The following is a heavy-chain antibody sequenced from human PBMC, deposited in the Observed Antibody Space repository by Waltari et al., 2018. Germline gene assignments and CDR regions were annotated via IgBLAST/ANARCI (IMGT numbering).Heavy chain of an antibody. CDR2: IYYSGST. J-gene: IGHJ6*01. V-gene: IGHV4-59*11. CDR3: ARDPHEPYYYGMDV. CDR1: GGSISSHY. Sequence: QVQLQESGPGLVKPSETLSLTCTVSGGSISSHYWSWIRQPPGKGLEWIGYIYYSGSTNYNPSLKSRVTISVDTSKNQFSLKLSSVTAADTAVYYCARDPHEPYYYGMDVW.